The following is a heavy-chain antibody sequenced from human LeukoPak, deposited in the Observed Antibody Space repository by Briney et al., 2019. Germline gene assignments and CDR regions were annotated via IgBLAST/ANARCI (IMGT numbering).Heavy chain of an antibody. V-gene: IGHV4-59*08. J-gene: IGHJ4*02. CDR2: IYYSGST. CDR3: ARHADRGYSSSSSWLYYFDY. CDR1: GGSISSYY. Sequence: IPSETLSLTCTVSGGSISSYYWSWIRQPPGKGLEWIGYIYYSGSTNYNPSLKSRVTISVDTSKNQFSLKLSSVTAADTAVYYCARHADRGYSSSSSWLYYFDYWGQGTLVTVSS. D-gene: IGHD6-6*01.